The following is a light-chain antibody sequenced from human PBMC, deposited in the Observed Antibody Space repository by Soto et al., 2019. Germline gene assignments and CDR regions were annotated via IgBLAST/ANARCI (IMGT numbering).Light chain of an antibody. V-gene: IGLV1-44*01. J-gene: IGLJ3*02. CDR2: NNN. CDR3: SVWDDSRKGWV. Sequence: QSVLTQPPSASGTPGQRVTISCSGSNFNIGSHTVNWYQQLPGTAPKLLMHNNNQRPSGVPDRFSGSKSGISASLAISGLQSEDEADYCCSVWDDSRKGWVFGGGTKLTVL. CDR1: NFNIGSHT.